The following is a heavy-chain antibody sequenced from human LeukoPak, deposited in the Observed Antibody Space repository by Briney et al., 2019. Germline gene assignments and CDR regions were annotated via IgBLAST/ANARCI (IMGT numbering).Heavy chain of an antibody. D-gene: IGHD2-2*02. Sequence: GGSLRLSCAASGFTFSSYWMSWVRQAPGKGLEWVANIKQDKSEKYYVDSVKGRFTISRDNAKNSLYLLMNSLRAEDTAVYYCARNLGYCSSTSCYTGTGDYWGQGTLVTVSS. CDR3: ARNLGYCSSTSCYTGTGDY. J-gene: IGHJ4*02. CDR1: GFTFSSYW. CDR2: IKQDKSEK. V-gene: IGHV3-7*01.